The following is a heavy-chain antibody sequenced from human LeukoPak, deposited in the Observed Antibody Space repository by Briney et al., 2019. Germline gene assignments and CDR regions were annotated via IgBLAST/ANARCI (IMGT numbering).Heavy chain of an antibody. D-gene: IGHD1-1*01. J-gene: IGHJ5*02. CDR3: ASTRRYNWNDVNWFDP. Sequence: SVKVSCKASGGTFSSYAISWVRQAPGQGLEWMGGIIPIFGTANYAQKFQGRVTITADESTSTAYMELSSLGSEDTAVYYCASTRRYNWNDVNWFDPWGQGTLVTVSS. V-gene: IGHV1-69*01. CDR2: IIPIFGTA. CDR1: GGTFSSYA.